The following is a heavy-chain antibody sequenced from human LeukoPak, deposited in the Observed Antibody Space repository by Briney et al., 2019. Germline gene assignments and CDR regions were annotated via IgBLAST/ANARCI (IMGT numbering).Heavy chain of an antibody. CDR1: GFTFSSYG. J-gene: IGHJ4*02. CDR2: IKQDGSEK. CDR3: ARDTGGGYSCYDC. V-gene: IGHV3-7*01. Sequence: PGGSLRLSCAASGFTFSSYGMTWIRQAPGKGLEWVANIKQDGSEKYYVDSVKGRFTISRDNAKNSLYLQTNSLRAEDTAVYYCARDTGGGYSCYDCWGQGTLVTVSS. D-gene: IGHD5-18*01.